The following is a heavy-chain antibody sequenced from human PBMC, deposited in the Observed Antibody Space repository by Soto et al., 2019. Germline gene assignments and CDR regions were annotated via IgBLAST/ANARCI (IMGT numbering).Heavy chain of an antibody. V-gene: IGHV3-73*01. Sequence: GGSLRLSCAASGFTFSGSAMHWVRQASGKGLEWVGRIRSKANSYATAYAASVKGRFTTSRDDSKNTAYLQMNSLKTEDTAVYYCTRHGLDSNAQIGYYYYFYMDVWGKGTKVTVSS. CDR1: GFTFSGSA. CDR2: IRSKANSYAT. J-gene: IGHJ6*03. CDR3: TRHGLDSNAQIGYYYYFYMDV. D-gene: IGHD4-4*01.